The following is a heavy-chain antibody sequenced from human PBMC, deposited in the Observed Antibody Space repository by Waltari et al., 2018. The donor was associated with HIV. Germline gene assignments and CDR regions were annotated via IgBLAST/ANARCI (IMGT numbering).Heavy chain of an antibody. Sequence: QVQLQESGPGLVKPSQTLSLPCTVSGGPISRVTYYWSWIRQPAGKGLEWIGRIYTCGSTNYNPSLKSRVTISVDTSKNQLSLKLSSVTAADTAVYYCARVSGGYERFDYWGQGTLVTVSS. CDR3: ARVSGGYERFDY. V-gene: IGHV4-61*02. CDR2: IYTCGST. CDR1: GGPISRVTYY. D-gene: IGHD5-12*01. J-gene: IGHJ4*02.